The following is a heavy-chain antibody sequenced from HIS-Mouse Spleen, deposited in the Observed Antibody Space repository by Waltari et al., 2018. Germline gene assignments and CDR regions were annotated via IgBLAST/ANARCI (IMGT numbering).Heavy chain of an antibody. V-gene: IGHV4-39*07. J-gene: IGHJ2*01. D-gene: IGHD6-13*01. Sequence: QLQLQESGPGLVKPSETLSLTCTVSGGSISSSSYYWGWIRQPPGKGLEWLGVIYYRGSTYYNPSLKSGVTISVDTSKNQFSLKLSSVTAADTAVYYCAREIPYSSSWYDWYFDLWGRGTLVTVSS. CDR3: AREIPYSSSWYDWYFDL. CDR1: GGSISSSSYY. CDR2: IYYRGST.